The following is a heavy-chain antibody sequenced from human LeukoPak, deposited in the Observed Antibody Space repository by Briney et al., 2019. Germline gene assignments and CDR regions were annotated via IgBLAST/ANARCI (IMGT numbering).Heavy chain of an antibody. V-gene: IGHV4-4*07. J-gene: IGHJ3*02. CDR3: ARDHSSSSWMDSFEI. CDR1: GGSIGPYY. Sequence: SETLSLTCIISGGSIGPYYWSWIRQAAGKGPEWIGRIYTTGTADYNPSLKGRVFLSVDTSKNQFSLKVTSVTAADTAVYYCARDHSSSSWMDSFEIWGPGTKVTVSS. CDR2: IYTTGTA. D-gene: IGHD6-6*01.